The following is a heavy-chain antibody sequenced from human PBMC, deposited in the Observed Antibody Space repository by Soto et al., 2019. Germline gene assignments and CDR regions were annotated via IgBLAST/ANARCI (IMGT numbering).Heavy chain of an antibody. Sequence: LRLSCAASGFTFSSYSRNWVRQAPGKGLEWVSYISSSSSTIYYADSVKGRFTISRDNAKNSLYLQMNSLRAEDTAVYYCRSGNTRYCSSTSCYGVDYWGQGTLVTVSS. V-gene: IGHV3-48*01. CDR2: ISSSSSTI. CDR3: RSGNTRYCSSTSCYGVDY. CDR1: GFTFSSYS. J-gene: IGHJ4*02. D-gene: IGHD2-2*01.